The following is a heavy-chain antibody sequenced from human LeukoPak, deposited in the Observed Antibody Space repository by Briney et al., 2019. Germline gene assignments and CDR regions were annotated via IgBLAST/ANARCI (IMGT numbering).Heavy chain of an antibody. J-gene: IGHJ4*02. CDR1: GGXFSSYA. Sequence: SVKVSCKASGGXFSSYAISWVRQAPGQGLEWMGGIIPIFGTANYAQKFQGRVTITADESTSTAYMELSSLRSEDTAVYYCASETYYYDSSGPAPPDYWGQGTLVTVSS. V-gene: IGHV1-69*01. D-gene: IGHD3-22*01. CDR2: IIPIFGTA. CDR3: ASETYYYDSSGPAPPDY.